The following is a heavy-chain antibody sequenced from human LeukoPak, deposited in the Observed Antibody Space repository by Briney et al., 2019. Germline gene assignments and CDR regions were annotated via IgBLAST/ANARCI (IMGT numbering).Heavy chain of an antibody. J-gene: IGHJ4*02. CDR3: ARARSTKGWDY. V-gene: IGHV1-2*06. CDR1: GYTFTGYY. Sequence: GASVNVSFTASGYTFTGYYMHWVRQAPGQGLEWMGRINPNSGGTNYAQKFQGRVTMTRDTSISTAYMELSRLRSDDTAVYYCARARSTKGWDYWGQGTLVTVSS. D-gene: IGHD6-19*01. CDR2: INPNSGGT.